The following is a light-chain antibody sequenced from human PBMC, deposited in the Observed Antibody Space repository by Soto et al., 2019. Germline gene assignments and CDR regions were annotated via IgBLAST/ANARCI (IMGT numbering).Light chain of an antibody. J-gene: IGKJ5*01. Sequence: EIVLTQSPATLSLSPGERATLSCRASQSVSSNLAWYQHKPGQAPRLLIYGASSRATGIPARFTGSGSETDFTLTISSLEPEDFAVYYCQQRKNWQVTFGQGTRLEIK. V-gene: IGKV3D-11*02. CDR3: QQRKNWQVT. CDR1: QSVSSN. CDR2: GAS.